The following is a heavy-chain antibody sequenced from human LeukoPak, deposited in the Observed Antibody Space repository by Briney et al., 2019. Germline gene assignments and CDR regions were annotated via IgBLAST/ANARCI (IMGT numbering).Heavy chain of an antibody. CDR1: GGSFSGYY. V-gene: IGHV4-34*01. CDR3: ARVDILTGYSYGMDV. D-gene: IGHD3-9*01. J-gene: IGHJ6*02. CDR2: INHSGST. Sequence: SETLSLTCAVYGGSFSGYYWSWIRQPPGKWLEWIGEINHSGSTNYNPSLKSRVTISVDTSKNQFSLKLSSVTAADTAVYYCARVDILTGYSYGMDVWGQGTTVTVSS.